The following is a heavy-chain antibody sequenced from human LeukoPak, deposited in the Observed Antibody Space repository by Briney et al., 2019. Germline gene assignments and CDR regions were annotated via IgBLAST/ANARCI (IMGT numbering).Heavy chain of an antibody. CDR2: ITRSNYI. J-gene: IGHJ6*04. Sequence: PGGSLRLSCAASGFTFSSYSMNWVRQAPGKGLEWVSSITRSNYIYYADSVKGRFTISRDNAKNSLYLQMNSLRAEDTAVYYCAELGITMIGGVWGKRTTVTISS. V-gene: IGHV3-21*01. D-gene: IGHD3-10*02. CDR3: AELGITMIGGV. CDR1: GFTFSSYS.